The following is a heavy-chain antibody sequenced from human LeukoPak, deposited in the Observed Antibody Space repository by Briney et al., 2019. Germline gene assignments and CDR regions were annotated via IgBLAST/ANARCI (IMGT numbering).Heavy chain of an antibody. J-gene: IGHJ4*01. CDR1: GYNFAGYY. V-gene: IGHV1-2*02. Sequence: ASVKVSCKPSGYNFAGYYLHWVRQAPGQGLEWMGWINPNSGGTNYAQRFQGRVTMTRDTSIATAYMELSNLTSDDTAVYYCARDLVGTTGGGYWGQGALVTISS. CDR3: ARDLVGTTGGGY. CDR2: INPNSGGT. D-gene: IGHD1-26*01.